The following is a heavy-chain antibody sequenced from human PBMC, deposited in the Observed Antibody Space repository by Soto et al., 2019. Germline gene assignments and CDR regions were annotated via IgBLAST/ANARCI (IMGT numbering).Heavy chain of an antibody. J-gene: IGHJ5*02. Sequence: QVQLVQSGAEVKKPGSSVKVSCKASGGTFSSYAISWVRQAPGQGLEWMGGIIPIFGTANYAQKFQGRVTITADESTSTAYMELSSLTSEHTAVYYCARGVVLLWVGDPPKQNWFDPWGQGTLVTVSS. V-gene: IGHV1-69*01. CDR1: GGTFSSYA. D-gene: IGHD3-10*01. CDR2: IIPIFGTA. CDR3: ARGVVLLWVGDPPKQNWFDP.